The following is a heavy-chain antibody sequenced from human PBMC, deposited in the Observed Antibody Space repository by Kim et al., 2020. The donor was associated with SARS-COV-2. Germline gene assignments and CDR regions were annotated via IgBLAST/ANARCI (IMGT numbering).Heavy chain of an antibody. CDR2: ST. D-gene: IGHD1-1*01. V-gene: IGHV3-23*01. CDR3: AKDPGTLYDY. J-gene: IGHJ4*02. Sequence: STYNADSGKGRFTISRDNSKNTLYLQMNSLRAEDTAVYYCAKDPGTLYDYWGQGTLVTVSS.